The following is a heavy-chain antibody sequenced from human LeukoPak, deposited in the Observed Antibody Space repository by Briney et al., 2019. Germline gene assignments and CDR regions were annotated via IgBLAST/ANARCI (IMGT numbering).Heavy chain of an antibody. CDR1: GGSISSGGYY. CDR2: IYYSGST. CDR3: ARESITMIRGVHDY. Sequence: SETLSLTCTVSGGSISSGGYYWSWIRQPPGKGLEWIGSIYYSGSTYYNPSLRSRVSISVDTSKNQFSLKLSSVTAADTAVYYCARESITMIRGVHDYWGQGTLVTVSS. V-gene: IGHV4-39*07. D-gene: IGHD3-10*01. J-gene: IGHJ4*02.